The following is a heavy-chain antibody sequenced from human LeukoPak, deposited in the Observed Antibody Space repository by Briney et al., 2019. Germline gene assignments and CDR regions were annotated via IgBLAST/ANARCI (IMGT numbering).Heavy chain of an antibody. J-gene: IGHJ4*02. CDR3: ARDHEFYDRSPHYLGGAIDH. CDR1: GFTFDDYG. Sequence: GSLRLSCAASGFTFDDYGMSWVRPAPGKGLGWVSGINWNGGSTGYADSVKGRFTISRDNAKNSLYLQMDSLRVEDTAIYYCARDHEFYDRSPHYLGGAIDHWGQGALVTVSS. V-gene: IGHV3-20*04. CDR2: INWNGGST. D-gene: IGHD3-22*01.